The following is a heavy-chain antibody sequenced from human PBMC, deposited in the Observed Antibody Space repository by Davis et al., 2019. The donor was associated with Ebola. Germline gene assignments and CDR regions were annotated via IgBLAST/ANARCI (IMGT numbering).Heavy chain of an antibody. D-gene: IGHD2-15*01. Sequence: GESLKISCAASGFTFTTYALSWVRQAPGQGLEWVSTISYSGGSTYYADSVKGRFTISRDNSKNTLYLQMNSLRAEDTAVYYCARDPDLVVSDQWGQGTLVVVSS. V-gene: IGHV3-23*01. CDR2: ISYSGGST. CDR1: GFTFTTYA. CDR3: ARDPDLVVSDQ. J-gene: IGHJ1*01.